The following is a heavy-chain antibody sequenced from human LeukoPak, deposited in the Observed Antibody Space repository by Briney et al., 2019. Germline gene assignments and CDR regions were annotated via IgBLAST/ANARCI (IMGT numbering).Heavy chain of an antibody. V-gene: IGHV3-33*08. CDR3: ARVGCTGGSCLAYNYYAMDV. Sequence: GGSLRLSCAASGFTFSSYWMHWVRQAPGKGLEWVAIIWYDGSDKYYAESVKGRFTISRDNSKNTMYLQVNGLRAEDTAVYYCARVGCTGGSCLAYNYYAMDVWGQGTTVTVSS. J-gene: IGHJ6*02. CDR2: IWYDGSDK. CDR1: GFTFSSYW. D-gene: IGHD2-15*01.